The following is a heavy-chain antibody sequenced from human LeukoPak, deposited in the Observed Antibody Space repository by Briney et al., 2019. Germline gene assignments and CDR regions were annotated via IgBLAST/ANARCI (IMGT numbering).Heavy chain of an antibody. V-gene: IGHV3-9*01. CDR3: AKDRYSDYDLPDY. J-gene: IGHJ4*02. D-gene: IGHD5-12*01. CDR2: ITWNSGDI. Sequence: PGGSLRLSCAISGFTFNDYAMHWVRQAPGKGLEWVSGITWNSGDIAYADSVKGRFTISRDNAKNSLSLQMNSLRPEDTAFYYCAKDRYSDYDLPDYWGQGTLVTVSS. CDR1: GFTFNDYA.